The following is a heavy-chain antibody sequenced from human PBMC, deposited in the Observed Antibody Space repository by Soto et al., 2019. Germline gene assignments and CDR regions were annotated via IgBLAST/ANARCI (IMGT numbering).Heavy chain of an antibody. J-gene: IGHJ4*02. CDR3: ARLPERL. CDR2: VYSGGAT. Sequence: QLVETGGGLIQPGTSLTLSCAASGFSVSRNYMTWVRQAPGKGLEWVSFVYSGGATFYADSVKGRFILSRDDSQNTMYLQMNHQRAEDTAVYYCARLPERLWGRGTLVTVAS. D-gene: IGHD1-26*01. V-gene: IGHV3-53*02. CDR1: GFSVSRNY.